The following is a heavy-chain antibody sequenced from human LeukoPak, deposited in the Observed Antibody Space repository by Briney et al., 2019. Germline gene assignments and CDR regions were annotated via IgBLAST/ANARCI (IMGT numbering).Heavy chain of an antibody. CDR1: GDSVSSSRDA. V-gene: IGHV6-1*01. D-gene: IGHD1/OR15-1a*01. CDR2: TYYRSN. Sequence: SQTLSLTCAISGDSVSSSRDAWNWIRQSPSRGLEWLGRTYYRSNDYAVSVKTRMTINVDTSKNQVPLQLSSVTPEDTAVYYCARGRNNAFDIWGQGTMVTVS. J-gene: IGHJ3*02. CDR3: ARGRNNAFDI.